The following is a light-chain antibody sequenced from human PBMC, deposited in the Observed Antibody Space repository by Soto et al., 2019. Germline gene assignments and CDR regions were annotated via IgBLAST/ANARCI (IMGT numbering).Light chain of an antibody. J-gene: IGKJ1*01. V-gene: IGKV3-20*01. CDR3: QQYGSSPPT. CDR2: GAS. CDR1: QSVSSSY. Sequence: EIVLTQSPGTLSLSPGERATLSCSASQSVSSSYLAWYQQKPGQAPRLLIYGASSRAAGIPYRFSGSGSGTDFTLTISRLEPEDFAVYYCQQYGSSPPTFGQGTKVEI.